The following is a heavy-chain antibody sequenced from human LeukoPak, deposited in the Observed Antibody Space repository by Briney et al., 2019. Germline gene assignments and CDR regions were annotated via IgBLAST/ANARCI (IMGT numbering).Heavy chain of an antibody. Sequence: GGSLTLSCAASGFTVSSNYMSWVRQAPGRGLEWVSVIYTVGNTYYAESVKGRFTISRDNSKNTLYLQMNSLRAEDTAVYYCARGYSYGYFDYWGQGTLVTVSS. V-gene: IGHV3-53*01. D-gene: IGHD5-18*01. CDR3: ARGYSYGYFDY. CDR1: GFTVSSNY. J-gene: IGHJ4*02. CDR2: IYTVGNT.